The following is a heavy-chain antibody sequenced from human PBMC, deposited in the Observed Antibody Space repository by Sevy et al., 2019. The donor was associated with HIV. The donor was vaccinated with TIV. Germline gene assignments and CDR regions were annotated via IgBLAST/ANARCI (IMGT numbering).Heavy chain of an antibody. D-gene: IGHD2-15*01. Sequence: GGSLRLSCAASGFTFSSYGMHWVRQAPGKGLEWVAFIRYDGSNKYYADSVKGRFTISRDNSKNTLYLQMNSLRAEDTAVYYCAKENIVVVVAATSQRLGNYYGMDVWGQGTTVTVSS. CDR3: AKENIVVVVAATSQRLGNYYGMDV. J-gene: IGHJ6*02. V-gene: IGHV3-30*02. CDR2: IRYDGSNK. CDR1: GFTFSSYG.